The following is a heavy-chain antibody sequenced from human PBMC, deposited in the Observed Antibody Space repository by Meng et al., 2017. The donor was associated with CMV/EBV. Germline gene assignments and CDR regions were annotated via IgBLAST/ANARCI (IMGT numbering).Heavy chain of an antibody. J-gene: IGHJ4*02. Sequence: GESLKISCAASGFTFSSYGMHWVRQAPGKGLEWVAFIRYDGSNKYYADSVKGRFTISRDNSKNTLYLQMNSLRAEDTAVYYCAKGFRAYSSSWYDVSDYWGQGTLVTVSS. V-gene: IGHV3-30*02. CDR2: IRYDGSNK. CDR3: AKGFRAYSSSWYDVSDY. D-gene: IGHD6-13*01. CDR1: GFTFSSYG.